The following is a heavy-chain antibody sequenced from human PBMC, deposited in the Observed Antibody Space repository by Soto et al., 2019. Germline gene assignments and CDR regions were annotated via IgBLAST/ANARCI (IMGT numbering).Heavy chain of an antibody. V-gene: IGHV1-18*01. CDR1: GYTLSTSG. Sequence: ASVKVSCKASGYTLSTSGMSWLRQATGQGLEWMGWISTYNGDTNDAPKFQDRVTMTSDTSTSTVYMELRSLGSDDTAVYYCARAGAAPYYYYGMDVWGQGTRVTVSS. J-gene: IGHJ6*02. CDR3: ARAGAAPYYYYGMDV. CDR2: ISTYNGDT. D-gene: IGHD2-15*01.